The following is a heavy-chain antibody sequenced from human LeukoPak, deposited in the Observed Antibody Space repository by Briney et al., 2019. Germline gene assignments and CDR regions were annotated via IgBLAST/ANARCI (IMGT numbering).Heavy chain of an antibody. V-gene: IGHV3-23*01. Sequence: SGGSLRLSCAASGFTFSSYAMSWVRQAPGKGLEWVSAITGSGGSPYYADSVKGRFTISRDNSKTTLYLQTNSLRGEDTAVYYCARGEGTGKGLRFWGQGTLVTVSS. D-gene: IGHD3-10*01. CDR2: ITGSGGSP. CDR3: ARGEGTGKGLRF. CDR1: GFTFSSYA. J-gene: IGHJ4*02.